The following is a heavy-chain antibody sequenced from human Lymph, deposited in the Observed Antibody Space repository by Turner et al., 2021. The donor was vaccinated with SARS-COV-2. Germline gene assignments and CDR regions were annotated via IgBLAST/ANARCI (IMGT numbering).Heavy chain of an antibody. CDR2: ISSSSIYT. Sequence: QIQLVESGGGLVNPGGSLKLSCSASGFTFSDYYMSWIRQAPGKGLEWVSYISSSSIYTNYAASVKGLSTISRDNAKNSLYLQMNGLGAEDTAVYYGARPLTSYYFYGMDVWGQGTTVTVSS. CDR3: ARPLTSYYFYGMDV. CDR1: GFTFSDYY. J-gene: IGHJ6*02. D-gene: IGHD3-9*01. V-gene: IGHV3-11*06.